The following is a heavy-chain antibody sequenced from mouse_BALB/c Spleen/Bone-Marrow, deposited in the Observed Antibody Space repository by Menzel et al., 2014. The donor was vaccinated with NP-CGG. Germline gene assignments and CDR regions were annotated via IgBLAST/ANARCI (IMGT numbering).Heavy chain of an antibody. CDR1: RYTFTSYV. Sequence: VQPQQSGPGLVKPGASVKMSCKASRYTFTSYVLHWVRQKPGQGLEWIGFMNPFNDGTKYNEKFKGKATLTSDKSSSTAYMELSSLTSEDSAVYYCAREVVATDYFDYWGQGTTLTVSS. CDR3: AREVVATDYFDY. J-gene: IGHJ2*01. V-gene: IGHV1-14*01. CDR2: MNPFNDGT. D-gene: IGHD1-1*01.